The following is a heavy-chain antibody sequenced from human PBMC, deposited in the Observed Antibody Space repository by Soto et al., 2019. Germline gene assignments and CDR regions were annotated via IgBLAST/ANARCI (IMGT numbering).Heavy chain of an antibody. CDR1: GGTFSSYA. Sequence: QVQLVQSGAEVKKPGSSVKVSCKASGGTFSSYAISWVRQAPGQGLEWMGGIIPIFGTANYAQKFQGRVTINADKSTSTAYMVLSSLRSEDTAVYYCARAITMVRGVITPGNSLGLDPWGQGTLVTVSS. J-gene: IGHJ5*02. CDR3: ARAITMVRGVITPGNSLGLDP. V-gene: IGHV1-69*06. CDR2: IIPIFGTA. D-gene: IGHD3-10*01.